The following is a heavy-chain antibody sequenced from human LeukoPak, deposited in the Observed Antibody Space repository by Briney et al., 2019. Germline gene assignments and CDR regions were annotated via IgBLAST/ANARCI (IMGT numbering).Heavy chain of an antibody. J-gene: IGHJ4*02. D-gene: IGHD4-11*01. CDR2: IYYSGST. CDR1: GGSISSYY. V-gene: IGHV4-59*08. Sequence: PSETLSLTCTVSGGSISSYYWSWIRQPPGKGLEWIGYIYYSGSTYYNPSLKSRVTISVDTSKNQFSLKLSSVTAADTAVYYCARGRRNPTVNFDYWGQGTLVTVSS. CDR3: ARGRRNPTVNFDY.